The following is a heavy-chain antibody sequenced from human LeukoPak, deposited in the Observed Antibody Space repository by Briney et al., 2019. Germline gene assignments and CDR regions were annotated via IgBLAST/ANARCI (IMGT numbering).Heavy chain of an antibody. J-gene: IGHJ3*02. D-gene: IGHD3-22*01. CDR3: ARGRGGDYDSSGYYGARDAFDI. Sequence: SETLSLTCTVSGGSISSSSYYWGWIRQPPGRGLEWIGSIYYSGSTYYNPSLKSRVTISVDTSKNQFSLKLSSVTAADTAVYYCARGRGGDYDSSGYYGARDAFDIWGQGTMVTVSS. V-gene: IGHV4-39*07. CDR2: IYYSGST. CDR1: GGSISSSSYY.